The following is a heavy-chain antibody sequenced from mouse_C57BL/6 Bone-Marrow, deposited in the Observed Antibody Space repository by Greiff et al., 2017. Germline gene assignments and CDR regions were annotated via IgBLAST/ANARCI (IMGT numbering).Heavy chain of an antibody. Sequence: EVQLVESGGGLVKPGGSLKLSCAASGFTFSSYALSWVRQTPEKRLEWVATISDGGSYTYYPDNVKGRFTISRDNAKHNLYLQMSHLKSEDTAMYYCAREGACFAYWGQGTLVTVSA. V-gene: IGHV5-4*01. J-gene: IGHJ3*01. CDR2: ISDGGSYT. CDR3: AREGACFAY. CDR1: GFTFSSYA.